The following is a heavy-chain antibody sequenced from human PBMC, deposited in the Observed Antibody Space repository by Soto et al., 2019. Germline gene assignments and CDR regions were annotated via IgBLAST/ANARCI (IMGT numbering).Heavy chain of an antibody. CDR1: GLAFSSYG. CDR3: VSRSDGFDY. Sequence: QVQLVESGGGVVQPGRSLRLSCVVSGLAFSSYGMHWVRQAPGKGLEWVAVIWSDGSNKHYGDSVKGRSSISRDNFKNTVYLQMNSLRAEDTAVYYCVSRSDGFDYWGQGTLVTVSS. J-gene: IGHJ4*02. V-gene: IGHV3-33*01. CDR2: IWSDGSNK.